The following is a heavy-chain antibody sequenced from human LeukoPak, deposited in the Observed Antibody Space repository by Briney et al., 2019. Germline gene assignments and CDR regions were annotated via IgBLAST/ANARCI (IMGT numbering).Heavy chain of an antibody. CDR2: ISGSGGST. J-gene: IGHJ4*02. CDR3: AKGEERRLQTPHFDY. CDR1: GFTFSSYA. D-gene: IGHD5-24*01. V-gene: IGHV3-23*01. Sequence: GGSLRLSCAASGFTFSSYAMSWVRQAPGKGLEWVSAISGSGGSTYYADSVKGRFTISRDNSKNTLYLQMNSLRAEDTAVYYCAKGEERRLQTPHFDYWGQGTLVTVSS.